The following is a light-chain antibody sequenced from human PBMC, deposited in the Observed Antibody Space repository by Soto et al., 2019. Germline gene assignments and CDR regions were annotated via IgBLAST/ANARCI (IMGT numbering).Light chain of an antibody. V-gene: IGLV2-14*03. CDR2: DVT. Sequence: QSALTQPASVSGSPGQSITISCTGTDSDVGGYNYVSWYQHHPGNAPKVMIYDVTYRPSGVSNRFSGSKSGNTASLTISGLQAEDEADYYCSSYTTNGVGVFCGGTKVTVL. CDR3: SSYTTNGVGV. J-gene: IGLJ2*01. CDR1: DSDVGGYNY.